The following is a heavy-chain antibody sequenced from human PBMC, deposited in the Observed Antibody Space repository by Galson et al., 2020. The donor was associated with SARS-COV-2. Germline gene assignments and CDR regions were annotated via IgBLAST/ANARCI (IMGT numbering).Heavy chain of an antibody. V-gene: IGHV3-23*01. J-gene: IGHJ4*02. CDR3: AKDSSWSYYFDY. CDR2: ISGSAGST. D-gene: IGHD6-13*01. Sequence: GGSLRLSCAASGFTFSSSAMSWIRQAPGKGLEWVSAISGSAGSTYYADSVKGRFIISRDNSKNTLYLQMNSLRAEDTAVYYCAKDSSWSYYFDYWGQGTLVTVSS. CDR1: GFTFSSSA.